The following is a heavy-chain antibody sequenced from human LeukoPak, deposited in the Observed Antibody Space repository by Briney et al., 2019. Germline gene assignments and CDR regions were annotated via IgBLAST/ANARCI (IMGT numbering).Heavy chain of an antibody. J-gene: IGHJ4*02. CDR1: GFTFSNAW. D-gene: IGHD6-19*01. Sequence: GGSLRLSRAASGFTFSNAWMSWVRQAPGKGLEWVGRIKSKTDGGTTDYAAPVKGRFTISRDDSKNTLYLQMNSLKTEDTAVYYCTTPGYSSGWYDLDYWGQGTLVTVSS. V-gene: IGHV3-15*01. CDR3: TTPGYSSGWYDLDY. CDR2: IKSKTDGGTT.